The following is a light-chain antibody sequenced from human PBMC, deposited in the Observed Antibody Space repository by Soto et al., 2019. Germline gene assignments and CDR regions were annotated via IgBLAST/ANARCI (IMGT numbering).Light chain of an antibody. CDR1: SSDVGGYNY. CDR2: DVT. CDR3: SSYTSTSTLVV. J-gene: IGLJ2*01. V-gene: IGLV2-14*01. Sequence: QSALTQPASVSGSPGQSITISCTGTSSDVGGYNYVSWYQQHPGKAPKLMIYDVTSRPSGVSNRFSGSKSDNMASLTISGLQAEDEADYYCSSYTSTSTLVVFGGGTKVTVL.